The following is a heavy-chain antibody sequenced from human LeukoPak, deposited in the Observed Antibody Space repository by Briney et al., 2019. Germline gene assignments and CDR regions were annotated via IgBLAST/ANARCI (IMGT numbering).Heavy chain of an antibody. CDR2: ISGLGGGT. D-gene: IGHD1-7*01. Sequence: PGGTLRLSRAASGFTFSTYAMTWVRQAPGKGLEWFSTISGLGGGTYYADSVKGRFTISRVNSNNTLYLQMKSLRAVNTAIYFFAKNAERELPGYYFGYWGQGTMVTVPS. CDR3: AKNAERELPGYYFGY. J-gene: IGHJ4*02. V-gene: IGHV3-23*01. CDR1: GFTFSTYA.